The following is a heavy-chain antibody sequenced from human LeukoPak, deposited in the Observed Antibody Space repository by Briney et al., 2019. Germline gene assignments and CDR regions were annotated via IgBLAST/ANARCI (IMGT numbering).Heavy chain of an antibody. J-gene: IGHJ4*02. CDR1: GYTFTSYG. CDR3: ARDYGKNYYGSGSYYGY. Sequence: ASVKVSCKASGYTFTSYGISWVRQAPGQGLEWMGWISAYNGNTNYAQKLQGRVTMTTDTSTSTAYMELRSLRSDDTAVYCCARDYGKNYYGSGSYYGYWGQGTLVTVSS. CDR2: ISAYNGNT. V-gene: IGHV1-18*01. D-gene: IGHD3-10*01.